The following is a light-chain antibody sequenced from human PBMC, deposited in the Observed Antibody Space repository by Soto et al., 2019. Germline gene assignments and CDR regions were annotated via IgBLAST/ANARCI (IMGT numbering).Light chain of an antibody. J-gene: IGKJ3*01. Sequence: DIQVTQSPSFLSASVGDRVTLPFPARQSISKWLAWYQQKPGKAPNLLIYDASSLESGVPSRCSGSGAGTEFTLIITSLHPDYVATYYCQQYNRFLSFGPGTKVDI. CDR2: DAS. CDR3: QQYNRFLS. V-gene: IGKV1-5*01. CDR1: QSISKW.